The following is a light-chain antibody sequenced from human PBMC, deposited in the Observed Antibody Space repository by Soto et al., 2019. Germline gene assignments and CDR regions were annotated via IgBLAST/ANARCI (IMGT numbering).Light chain of an antibody. CDR1: QSLLHSNGYNY. CDR3: MQALQTPFT. CDR2: LGS. J-gene: IGKJ4*01. Sequence: DIVMTQSPLSLPVTPGEPASISCRSSQSLLHSNGYNYLDWYLQKPGQSPQLLIYLGSNRSSGVPDRFSGSGSGTDFTLKISRVEAEDVGVYYCMQALQTPFTFGGGTKV. V-gene: IGKV2-28*01.